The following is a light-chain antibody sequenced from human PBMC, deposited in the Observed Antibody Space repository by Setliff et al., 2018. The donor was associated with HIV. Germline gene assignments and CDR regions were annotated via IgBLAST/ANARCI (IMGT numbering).Light chain of an antibody. Sequence: QSALTQPASVSGSPGQSITISCTGTSSDIGRYNLVSWYQQYPGKAPKLMIYQATKRPSGVSNRFSGSKSGNTASLTISGLQAEDEADYYCCSNTGSNTYVFGSGTKGHRP. CDR3: CSNTGSNTYV. J-gene: IGLJ1*01. CDR1: SSDIGRYNL. CDR2: QAT. V-gene: IGLV2-23*01.